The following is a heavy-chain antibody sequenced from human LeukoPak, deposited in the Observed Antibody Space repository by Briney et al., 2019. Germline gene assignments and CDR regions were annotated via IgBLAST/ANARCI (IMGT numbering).Heavy chain of an antibody. CDR2: IRYDGSNK. Sequence: PGGSLRLSCAASGFTFSSYAMSWVRQAPGKGLEWVAFIRYDGSNKYYADSVKGRFTISRDNSKNTLYLQMNSLRAEDTAVYYCAKDSSVYYYDSRNCDYWGQGTLVTVSS. CDR3: AKDSSVYYYDSRNCDY. D-gene: IGHD3-22*01. J-gene: IGHJ4*02. V-gene: IGHV3-30*02. CDR1: GFTFSSYA.